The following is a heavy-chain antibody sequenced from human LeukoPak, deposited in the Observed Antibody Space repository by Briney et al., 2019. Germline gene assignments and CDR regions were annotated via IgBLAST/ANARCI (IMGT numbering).Heavy chain of an antibody. D-gene: IGHD3-10*01. CDR2: IYYSGST. J-gene: IGHJ6*04. Sequence: SGTLSLTCAVSGGSINTSNWWNWVRQPPGKGLEGIGEIYYSGSTNYNPSLKSRVTISLDKSRNQFSLKVSSVSAAHTAVYYCARASGPGIYYGMDVWGKGTTATVSS. CDR1: GGSINTSNW. V-gene: IGHV4-4*02. CDR3: ARASGPGIYYGMDV.